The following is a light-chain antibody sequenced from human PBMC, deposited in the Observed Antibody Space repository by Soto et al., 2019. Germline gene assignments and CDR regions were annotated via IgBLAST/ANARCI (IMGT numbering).Light chain of an antibody. CDR1: QSVRSD. Sequence: ELVMTQSPATLSVSPGEGATLSCRASQSVRSDLAWYQHKPGLAPRLLIYGVSTRATGIPVRFSGSGSGTEFTLSISSLQSEDSAIYYCQHYNNLPRTFGGGTKVDIK. CDR3: QHYNNLPRT. CDR2: GVS. V-gene: IGKV3-15*01. J-gene: IGKJ4*01.